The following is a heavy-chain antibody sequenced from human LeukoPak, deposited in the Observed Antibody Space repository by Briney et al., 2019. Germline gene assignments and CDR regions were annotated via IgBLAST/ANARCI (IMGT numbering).Heavy chain of an antibody. D-gene: IGHD6-13*01. CDR2: TYYRSKWYN. Sequence: SQTLSLTCAISGDSVSSNNAAWNWIRQSPSRGLEWLGRTYYRSKWYNDYAVSVKGRIAINPDTSKNQFSLQLNSVTPEDTAVYYWARAKGRSPLIDYWGQGTLVTVSS. J-gene: IGHJ4*02. CDR3: ARAKGRSPLIDY. V-gene: IGHV6-1*01. CDR1: GDSVSSNNAA.